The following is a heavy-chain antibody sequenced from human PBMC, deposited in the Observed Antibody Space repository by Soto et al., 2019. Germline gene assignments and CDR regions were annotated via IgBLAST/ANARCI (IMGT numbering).Heavy chain of an antibody. CDR3: AREGRVVVAHQVYFDY. J-gene: IGHJ4*02. Sequence: GGSLRLSCAASGFTFSSYAMHWVRQAPGKGLEWVAVISYDGSNKYYADSVKGRFTISRDNSKNTLYLQMNSLRAEDTAVYYCAREGRVVVAHQVYFDYWGQGTLVTVSS. CDR2: ISYDGSNK. CDR1: GFTFSSYA. D-gene: IGHD3-22*01. V-gene: IGHV3-30-3*01.